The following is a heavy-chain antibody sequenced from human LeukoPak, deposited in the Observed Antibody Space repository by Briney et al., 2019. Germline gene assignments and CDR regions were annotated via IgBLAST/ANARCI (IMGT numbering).Heavy chain of an antibody. CDR1: GYTFTSYY. J-gene: IGHJ6*03. V-gene: IGHV1-46*01. CDR3: ARGAGSLLPYYYYYMDV. Sequence: EASVKVSCKASGYTFTSYYMHWVRQAPGQGLEWMGIINPSGGSTSYAQKFQGRVTMTRDTSTSTVYMELSSLRSEDTAVYYCARGAGSLLPYYYYYMDVWGKGTTVTVSS. D-gene: IGHD6-13*01. CDR2: INPSGGST.